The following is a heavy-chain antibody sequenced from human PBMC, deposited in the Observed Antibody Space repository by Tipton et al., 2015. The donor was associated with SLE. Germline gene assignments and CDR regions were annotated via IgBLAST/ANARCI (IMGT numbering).Heavy chain of an antibody. Sequence: SLRLSCAASGFSFSTHWMHWVRQDPGKGLLWVSRISGDGSVTRYADSVKGRFTTSRDNAKNTLYLQMNSLRADDAAVYYCAGIEGDSSYYCYYYIDVWGKGTTVTVSS. V-gene: IGHV3-74*01. J-gene: IGHJ6*03. CDR3: AGIEGDSSYYCYYYIDV. D-gene: IGHD6-6*01. CDR2: ISGDGSVT. CDR1: GFSFSTHW.